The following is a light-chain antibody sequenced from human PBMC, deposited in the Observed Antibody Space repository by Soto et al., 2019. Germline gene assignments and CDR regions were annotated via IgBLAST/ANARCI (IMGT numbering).Light chain of an antibody. Sequence: EIVLTQSPGTLSLSPGERATLSCRASQSVSNNYLAWYQHKPGQAPRLVIYGASSRDTGIPDRFRASGSGTDFPLTISRLEPEHIAVYYCQKYISSPLTFGQGTKVEIK. CDR1: QSVSNNY. J-gene: IGKJ1*01. CDR2: GAS. V-gene: IGKV3-20*01. CDR3: QKYISSPLT.